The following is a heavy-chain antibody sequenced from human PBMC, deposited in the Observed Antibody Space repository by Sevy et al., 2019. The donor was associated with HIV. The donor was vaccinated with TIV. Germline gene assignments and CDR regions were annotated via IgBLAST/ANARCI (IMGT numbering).Heavy chain of an antibody. V-gene: IGHV3-7*01. Sequence: GGALRLSCAASGFTFATYWMTWVRQAPGKGLEWVAYIKQDGTDKYYVDSVRGRFTISRHNGKNSLYLQMSSLRAEDTAVYFCARALADWGSFHYSSWGRGTLVTVSS. CDR3: ARALADWGSFHYSS. D-gene: IGHD3-16*02. CDR1: GFTFATYW. CDR2: IKQDGTDK. J-gene: IGHJ4*02.